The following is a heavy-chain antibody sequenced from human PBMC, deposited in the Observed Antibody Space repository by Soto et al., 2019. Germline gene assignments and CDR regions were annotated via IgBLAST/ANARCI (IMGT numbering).Heavy chain of an antibody. CDR1: GGTFSSYA. V-gene: IGHV1-69*13. D-gene: IGHD6-13*01. J-gene: IGHJ5*02. CDR2: IIPIFGTA. Sequence: ASVKVSCKASGGTFSSYAISWVRQAPGQGLEWMGGIIPIFGTANYAQKFQGRVTITADESTSTAYMELSSLRSEDTAVYYCARDLIAAAAHNWFDPWGQGTLVTVSS. CDR3: ARDLIAAAAHNWFDP.